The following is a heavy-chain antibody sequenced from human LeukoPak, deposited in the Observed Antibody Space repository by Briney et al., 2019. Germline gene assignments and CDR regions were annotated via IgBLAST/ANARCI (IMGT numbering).Heavy chain of an antibody. Sequence: ASVKVSCKASGYTFTSYYMHWVRQATGQGLEWMGWMNPNSGNTGYAQKFQGRVTITRNTSISTAYMELSSLRSEDTAVYYCARGRSSSDYWGQGTLVTVSS. D-gene: IGHD6-6*01. CDR2: MNPNSGNT. CDR1: GYTFTSYY. CDR3: ARGRSSSDY. J-gene: IGHJ4*02. V-gene: IGHV1-8*03.